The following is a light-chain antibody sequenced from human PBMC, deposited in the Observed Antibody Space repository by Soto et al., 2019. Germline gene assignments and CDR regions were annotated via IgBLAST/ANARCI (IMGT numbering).Light chain of an antibody. Sequence: VLTQPPSASGTPGQRVTVSCSGSNSNIGSNPVHWYQQFPGTAPKVLIYSNYQRPSGVPDRFSGSKSGTSASLAISGLQSEDEADYYCAAWDDRLSDLLFGGGTKVTVL. V-gene: IGLV1-44*01. CDR3: AAWDDRLSDLL. CDR2: SNY. CDR1: NSNIGSNP. J-gene: IGLJ2*01.